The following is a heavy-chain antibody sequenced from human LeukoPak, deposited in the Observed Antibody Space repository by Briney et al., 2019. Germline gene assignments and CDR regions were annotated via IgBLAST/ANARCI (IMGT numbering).Heavy chain of an antibody. CDR2: IYYSGST. CDR3: ARGRYDYVWGSYRFDAFDI. V-gene: IGHV4-30-4*02. Sequence: SETLSLTCTVSGGSISSGDYYWSWVRQPPGKGLEWIGYIYYSGSTYYNPSLKSRVTISVDTSKNQFSLKLSSVTAADTAVYYCARGRYDYVWGSYRFDAFDIWGQGTMVTVSS. J-gene: IGHJ3*02. CDR1: GGSISSGDYY. D-gene: IGHD3-16*02.